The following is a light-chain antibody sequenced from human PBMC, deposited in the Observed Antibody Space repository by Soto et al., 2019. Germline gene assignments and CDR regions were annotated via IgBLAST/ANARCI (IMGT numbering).Light chain of an antibody. J-gene: IGKJ4*01. V-gene: IGKV1-39*01. CDR2: AAS. CDR3: QQSYSTPSHT. Sequence: DIQMTQSPSSLSASVGDRVTITCRASQSISSYLNWYQQKPGKAPKLLIYAASSLQSGVPSRFSGSGSGTDFTLTISSLRPEDFATYYCQQSYSTPSHTFGGGTKVEIK. CDR1: QSISSY.